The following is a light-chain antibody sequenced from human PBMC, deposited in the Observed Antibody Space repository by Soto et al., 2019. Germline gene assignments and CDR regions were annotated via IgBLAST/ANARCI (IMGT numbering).Light chain of an antibody. CDR2: EDN. Sequence: NFMLTQPHSVSESPGKTVIISCTRSSDNIASNYVQWYQQRPGSSPTTVIYEDNQRPSGVPDRFSGSIDSSSNSASLTISGLETEDEADYYCQSYDATNQVFGGGTKLTVL. J-gene: IGLJ3*02. V-gene: IGLV6-57*01. CDR1: SDNIASNY. CDR3: QSYDATNQV.